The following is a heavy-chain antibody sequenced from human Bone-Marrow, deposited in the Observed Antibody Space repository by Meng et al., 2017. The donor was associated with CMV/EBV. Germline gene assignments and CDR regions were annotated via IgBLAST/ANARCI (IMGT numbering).Heavy chain of an antibody. D-gene: IGHD1-1*01. V-gene: IGHV3-30*18. CDR2: ISNDGRNK. CDR1: GFTFSRYG. Sequence: QVQLVESGGGVVQPGGSLGLSCVVSGFTFSRYGMHWVRQSAGKGLEWVAVISNDGRNKQYVDSVKGRLTISRDNSKNTLYLQMNSLKIEDTGIYYCAKDDSGTIDYWGQGTLVTVAS. J-gene: IGHJ4*02. CDR3: AKDDSGTIDY.